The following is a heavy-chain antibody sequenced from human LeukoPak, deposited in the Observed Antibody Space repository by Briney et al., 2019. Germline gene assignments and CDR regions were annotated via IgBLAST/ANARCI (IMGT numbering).Heavy chain of an antibody. Sequence: GGSLRLSCAASGFTFDDYAMHWVRQAPGKGLEWVSGISWNSGSIGYADSVKGRFTISRDNAKNSLYLQMNSLRAEDTAVYFCARGGSDTAMAHDYWGQGTLVTVSS. J-gene: IGHJ4*02. D-gene: IGHD5-18*01. V-gene: IGHV3-9*01. CDR2: ISWNSGSI. CDR1: GFTFDDYA. CDR3: ARGGSDTAMAHDY.